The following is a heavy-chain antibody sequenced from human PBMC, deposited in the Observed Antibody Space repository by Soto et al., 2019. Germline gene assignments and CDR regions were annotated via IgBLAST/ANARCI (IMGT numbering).Heavy chain of an antibody. CDR2: VSGSGDST. J-gene: IGHJ6*02. CDR1: GFTFSSYA. CDR3: AKSRYSSTWYGMDV. Sequence: GGSLRLSCAASGFTFSSYAMNWVRQAPGKGLDWVSAVSGSGDSTYYGDSVKGRFSISRDNSKNTLYLQMNSLRAEDTAVYYCAKSRYSSTWYGMDVWGQGITVTVSS. D-gene: IGHD3-9*01. V-gene: IGHV3-23*01.